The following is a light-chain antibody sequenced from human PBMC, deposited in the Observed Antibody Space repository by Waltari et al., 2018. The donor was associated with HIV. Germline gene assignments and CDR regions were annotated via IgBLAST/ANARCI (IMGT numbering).Light chain of an antibody. Sequence: DIQMTQSPSTLSASVGDRVTFTFRASQSVSIWVAWYQQKSGKAPKVLIYEASKLQSGVPSRFSGSGSGTEFTLTISSLQPDDVATYYCQQYNSHSTFGGGTKVEIK. CDR3: QQYNSHST. J-gene: IGKJ4*01. V-gene: IGKV1-5*03. CDR1: QSVSIW. CDR2: EAS.